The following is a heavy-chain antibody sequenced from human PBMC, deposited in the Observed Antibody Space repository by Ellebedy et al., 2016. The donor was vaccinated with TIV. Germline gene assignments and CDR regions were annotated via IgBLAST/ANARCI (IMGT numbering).Heavy chain of an antibody. CDR1: SGTFSNYY. CDR2: INHSGST. Sequence: SETLSLXXAVYSGTFSNYYWSWIRQPPGKGLEWIGDINHSGSTNYSPSLRSRVTISIDTSIHQFSLKLTSVTAADTAVYYCAGGRADVWELLAYWGQGTLATVSS. D-gene: IGHD1-26*01. J-gene: IGHJ4*02. CDR3: AGGRADVWELLAY. V-gene: IGHV4-34*01.